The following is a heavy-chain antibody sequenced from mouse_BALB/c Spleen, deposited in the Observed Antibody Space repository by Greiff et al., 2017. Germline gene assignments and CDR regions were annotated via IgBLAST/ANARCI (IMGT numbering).Heavy chain of an antibody. D-gene: IGHD1-1*02. CDR3: ARGWLYFDY. CDR1: GFTFTDYY. CDR2: IRNKANGYTT. J-gene: IGHJ2*01. Sequence: DVHLVESGGGLVQPGGSLRLSCATSGFTFTDYYMSWVRQPPGKALEWLGFIRNKANGYTTEYSASVKGRFTISRDNSQSILYLQMNTLRAEDSATYYCARGWLYFDYWGQGTTLTVSS. V-gene: IGHV7-3*02.